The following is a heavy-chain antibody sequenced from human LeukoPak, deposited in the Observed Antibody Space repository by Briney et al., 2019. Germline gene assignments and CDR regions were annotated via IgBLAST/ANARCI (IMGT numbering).Heavy chain of an antibody. Sequence: GGSLRLSCVASGLSFSNVWMSWVRQAPGKGLEWVANIKQDGSEKYYVDSVKGRFTISRDNAKNSLYLQMNSLRAEDTAVYYCARESGTYGYGAFDIWGQGTMVTISS. CDR3: ARESGTYGYGAFDI. J-gene: IGHJ3*02. V-gene: IGHV3-7*01. CDR1: GLSFSNVW. D-gene: IGHD5-18*01. CDR2: IKQDGSEK.